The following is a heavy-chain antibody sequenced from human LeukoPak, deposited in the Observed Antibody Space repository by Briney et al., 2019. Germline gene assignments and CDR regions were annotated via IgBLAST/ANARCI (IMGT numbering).Heavy chain of an antibody. D-gene: IGHD6-13*01. CDR2: INPSGGST. CDR3: ARRKQQLTENYFDY. V-gene: IGHV1-46*01. Sequence: ASVKVSCKASGYTFTNYYIHWVRQAPGQGLEWMGIINPSGGSTNFAQKFQGRVTMTTDTSTSTAYMELRSLRSDDTAVYYCARRKQQLTENYFDYWGQGTLVTVSS. CDR1: GYTFTNYY. J-gene: IGHJ4*02.